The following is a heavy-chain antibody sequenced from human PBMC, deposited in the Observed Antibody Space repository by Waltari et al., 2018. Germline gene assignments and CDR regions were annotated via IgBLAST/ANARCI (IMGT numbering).Heavy chain of an antibody. V-gene: IGHV3-74*01. Sequence: EVQRVESGGGLIQPGGSLRLSCAASGFTLRSYWMHWLRQAPGKGLVWGSRSNTDGSRPNSADSVKCRFTISRDNDKTTLDLQMNSLRAEDTAVYYCARAGGGELRMGFDPWGQGTLVTVSS. CDR1: GFTLRSYW. J-gene: IGHJ5*02. D-gene: IGHD2-21*01. CDR2: SNTDGSRP. CDR3: ARAGGGELRMGFDP.